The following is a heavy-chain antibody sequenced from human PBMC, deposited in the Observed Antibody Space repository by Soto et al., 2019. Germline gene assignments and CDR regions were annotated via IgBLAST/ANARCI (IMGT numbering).Heavy chain of an antibody. CDR3: ARGAVYYDSSGYLNPFDY. CDR1: GGSFSGYY. D-gene: IGHD3-22*01. Sequence: SETLSLTCAVYGGSFSGYYCSWIRQPPGKGLEWIGEINHSGSTNYNPSLKSRVTISVDTSKNQFSLKLSSVTAADTAVYYCARGAVYYDSSGYLNPFDYWGQGTLVTVSS. V-gene: IGHV4-34*01. J-gene: IGHJ4*02. CDR2: INHSGST.